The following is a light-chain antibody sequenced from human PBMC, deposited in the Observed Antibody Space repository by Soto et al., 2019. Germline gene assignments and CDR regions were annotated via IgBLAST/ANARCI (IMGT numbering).Light chain of an antibody. Sequence: QSALTQPRSVSGSPGQSVTISCTGTSSDVGDYNYVSWYQQHPGKAPKLMIYDVSERPSGVPDRFSGSKSGNTASLTISGLQAEDEADYYCCSYAGSYTLGVFGGGTQLTVL. CDR2: DVS. V-gene: IGLV2-11*01. CDR1: SSDVGDYNY. CDR3: CSYAGSYTLGV. J-gene: IGLJ2*01.